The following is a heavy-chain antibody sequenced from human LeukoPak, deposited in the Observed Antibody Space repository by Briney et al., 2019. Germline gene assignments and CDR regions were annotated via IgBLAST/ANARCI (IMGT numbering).Heavy chain of an antibody. V-gene: IGHV4-30-2*06. Sequence: SETLSLTCGVSGSSITNGAYSWSWLRQSPGKGLELIGYISHSWRTYYNPSLENRVNISIDVSYNRLSLKLSSVTAADTAVYYCARAPGSGSYLDYWGQGTLVTVSS. CDR1: GSSITNGAYS. CDR3: ARAPGSGSYLDY. CDR2: ISHSWRT. D-gene: IGHD1-26*01. J-gene: IGHJ4*02.